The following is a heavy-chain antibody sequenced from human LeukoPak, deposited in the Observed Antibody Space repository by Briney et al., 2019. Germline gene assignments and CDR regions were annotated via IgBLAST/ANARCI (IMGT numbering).Heavy chain of an antibody. J-gene: IGHJ4*02. D-gene: IGHD6-19*01. CDR1: GGSISSYY. Sequence: PSETLSLTCTVSGGSISSYYWSWIRQPPGKGLGWIGYIYYSGSTNYNPSLKSRVTISVDTSKNQFSLKLSSVTAADTAVYYCAREGSGWYIDYWGQGTLVTVSS. CDR3: AREGSGWYIDY. CDR2: IYYSGST. V-gene: IGHV4-59*01.